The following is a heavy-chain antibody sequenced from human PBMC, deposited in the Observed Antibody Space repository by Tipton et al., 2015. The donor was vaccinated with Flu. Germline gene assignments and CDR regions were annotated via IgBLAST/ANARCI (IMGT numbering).Heavy chain of an antibody. V-gene: IGHV4-59*01. J-gene: IGHJ6*02. CDR2: IYYSGST. CDR3: ARVGGSSYYYYGMDV. D-gene: IGHD1-26*01. CDR1: GGSISSYY. Sequence: LRLSCTVSGGSISSYYWSWIRQPPGKGLEWIGYIYYSGSTNYNPSLKSRVTISVDTSKNQFSLKLSSVTAADTAVYYCARVGGSSYYYYGMDVWGQGTTVTVSS.